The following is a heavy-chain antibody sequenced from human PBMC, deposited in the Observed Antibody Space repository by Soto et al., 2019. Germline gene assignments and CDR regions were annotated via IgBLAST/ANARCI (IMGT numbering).Heavy chain of an antibody. CDR3: ARLSYSSSWYKAANFDY. CDR2: IIPILGIA. Sequence: SVKVSCKASGGTFSSYTISWVRQAPGQGLEWMGRIIPILGIANYAQKFQGRVTITADKSTSTAYMELSSLRSEDTAVYYCARLSYSSSWYKAANFDYWGQGTLVTVSS. V-gene: IGHV1-69*02. CDR1: GGTFSSYT. D-gene: IGHD6-13*01. J-gene: IGHJ4*02.